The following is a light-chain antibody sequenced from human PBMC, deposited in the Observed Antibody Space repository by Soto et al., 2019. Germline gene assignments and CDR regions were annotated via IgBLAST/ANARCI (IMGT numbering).Light chain of an antibody. CDR2: KAS. Sequence: DIQMTQSPSTLSAFVGDRVTITCRASQSINSWLAWYQQKPGKAPNLLIYKASNFESGAPSRFSGSGSGKEFTLTISSLQPDDFATYYCQQYHRSPVTFGGGTKVEIK. V-gene: IGKV1-5*03. CDR3: QQYHRSPVT. CDR1: QSINSW. J-gene: IGKJ4*01.